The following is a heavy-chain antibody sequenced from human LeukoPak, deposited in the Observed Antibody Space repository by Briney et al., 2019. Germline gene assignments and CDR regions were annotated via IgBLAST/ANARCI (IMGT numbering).Heavy chain of an antibody. CDR2: ISGRGAST. CDR3: ANWWTAYTFGS. V-gene: IGHV3-23*01. D-gene: IGHD2-8*02. Sequence: GGSLRLSRAASGLTFNNFAMSWVPQPPGKGREWVSGISGRGASTYYRDSVKGLFTISRDNSKNTLALQMNSLRADDMAVYYCANWWTAYTFGSWGQGTLVTVSS. CDR1: GLTFNNFA. J-gene: IGHJ5*02.